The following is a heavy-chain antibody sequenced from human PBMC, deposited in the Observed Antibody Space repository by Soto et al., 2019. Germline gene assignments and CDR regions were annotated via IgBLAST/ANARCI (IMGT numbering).Heavy chain of an antibody. V-gene: IGHV4-39*01. D-gene: IGHD3-16*01. CDR2: IYYSGST. Sequence: SATLSLTCTVSGASISSSSYYWGWIRQPPGKGLEWIGSIYYSGSTYYNPSLKSRVTISVDTSKNQFSLKLSSVTAADTAVYYCARRRNGGYYYYYYGMDVWGQGTTVTVS. CDR3: ARRRNGGYYYYYYGMDV. CDR1: GASISSSSYY. J-gene: IGHJ6*02.